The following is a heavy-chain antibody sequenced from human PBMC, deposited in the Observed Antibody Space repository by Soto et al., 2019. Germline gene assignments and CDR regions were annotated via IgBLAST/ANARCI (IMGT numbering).Heavy chain of an antibody. CDR1: GGSISSYY. J-gene: IGHJ4*02. Sequence: SETLSLTCTVSGGSISSYYWSWIRQPPGKGREWIGYIYYSGSTNYNPSLKSRVTISVDTSKNQFSLKLSSVTAADTAVYYCARERPHCSGGSCYSTFFDYWGQGTLVTVSS. CDR3: ARERPHCSGGSCYSTFFDY. V-gene: IGHV4-59*01. CDR2: IYYSGST. D-gene: IGHD2-15*01.